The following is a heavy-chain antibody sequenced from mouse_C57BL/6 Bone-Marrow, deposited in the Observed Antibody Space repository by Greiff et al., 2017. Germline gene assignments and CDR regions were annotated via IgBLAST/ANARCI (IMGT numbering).Heavy chain of an antibody. Sequence: QVHVKQSGAELVKPGASVKVSCKASGYTFTSYWMHWVKQRPGQGLEWIGRIHPSDSDTNYNQKFKGKATLTVDKSSSTAYMQLSSLTSEDSAVYYCAIWSYDGYYREYYYAMDYWGQGTSVTVSS. CDR1: GYTFTSYW. V-gene: IGHV1-74*01. CDR3: AIWSYDGYYREYYYAMDY. J-gene: IGHJ4*01. CDR2: IHPSDSDT. D-gene: IGHD2-3*01.